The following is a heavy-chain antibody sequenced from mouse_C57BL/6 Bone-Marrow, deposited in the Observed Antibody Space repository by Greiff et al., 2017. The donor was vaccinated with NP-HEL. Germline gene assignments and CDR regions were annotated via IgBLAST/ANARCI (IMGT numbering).Heavy chain of an antibody. CDR1: GFTFSSYG. CDR3: ASTTVVADWYFDV. V-gene: IGHV5-6*01. J-gene: IGHJ1*03. CDR2: ISSGGSYN. D-gene: IGHD1-1*01. Sequence: EVKLVESGGDLVKPGGSLKLSCAASGFTFSSYGMSWVRQTPDKRLEWVATISSGGSYNSYPDSVKGRFNISRDNAKKTLYLQMSSLKSEDTAMYYCASTTVVADWYFDVWGTGTTVTVSS.